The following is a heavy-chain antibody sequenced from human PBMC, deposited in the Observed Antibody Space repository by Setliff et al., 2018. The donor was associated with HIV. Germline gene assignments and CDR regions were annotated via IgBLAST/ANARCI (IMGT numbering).Heavy chain of an antibody. CDR2: IYSSGST. Sequence: PSETLSLTCTVSGGSISSYYWSWIRQPPGKGLEWLGHIYSSGSTNYNPSLKSRVTISVDTSKNQFSLKLRSVTAADTALYYCARLIHTGLLYFDYWGLGKLVTSPQ. CDR3: ARLIHTGLLYFDY. D-gene: IGHD2-8*02. CDR1: GGSISSYY. V-gene: IGHV4-4*09. J-gene: IGHJ4*02.